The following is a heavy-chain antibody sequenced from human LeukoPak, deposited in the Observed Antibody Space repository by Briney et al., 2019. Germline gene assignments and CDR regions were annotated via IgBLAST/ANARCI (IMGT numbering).Heavy chain of an antibody. D-gene: IGHD2-2*02. CDR1: GGSISSYH. CDR2: MYNSGST. V-gene: IGHV4-59*08. Sequence: SETLSLTCTVSGGSISSYHWSWFRQAPGKGLEWIGYMYNSGSTNFNPSLKSRVTISVDTSKNQFSLRLSSVTAADTAVYYCASPSPGGYCSSTSCYTEAFDIWGQGTMVTVSS. CDR3: ASPSPGGYCSSTSCYTEAFDI. J-gene: IGHJ3*02.